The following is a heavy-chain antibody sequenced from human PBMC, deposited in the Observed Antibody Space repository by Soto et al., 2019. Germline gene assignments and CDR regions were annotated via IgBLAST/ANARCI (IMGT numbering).Heavy chain of an antibody. CDR2: INHSGST. J-gene: IGHJ5*02. CDR3: AGKPPPMYDSSQLP. Sequence: PSDTLSLTCAVYGESFCSYYWGGILKQPGKGLEWIGEINHSGSTNYNPSLKSRVTISVDTSKNQFSLKLSSVTAADTAVYYCAGKPPPMYDSSQLPWGQGTLVTVSS. V-gene: IGHV4-34*01. D-gene: IGHD3-22*01. CDR1: GESFCSYY.